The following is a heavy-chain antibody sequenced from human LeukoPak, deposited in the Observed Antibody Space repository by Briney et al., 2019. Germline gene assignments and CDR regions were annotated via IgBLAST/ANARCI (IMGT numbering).Heavy chain of an antibody. V-gene: IGHV1-24*01. CDR1: GSTLTEIS. D-gene: IGHD3-10*01. Sequence: ASVKVSCQVSGSTLTEISIDWVRQAPGKGLECMGTFGPQVGETIHAQKLQGRLKMTAGTSTDTAYMEMSSLQSEDTAVYYCATGAMVYEYWGQGTLVTVSS. CDR3: ATGAMVYEY. CDR2: FGPQVGET. J-gene: IGHJ4*02.